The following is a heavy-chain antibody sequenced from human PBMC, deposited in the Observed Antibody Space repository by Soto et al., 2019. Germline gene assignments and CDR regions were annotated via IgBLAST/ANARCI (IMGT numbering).Heavy chain of an antibody. D-gene: IGHD1-1*01. CDR2: IDWDDDK. CDR3: AWTRFSGYNKEFDY. V-gene: IGHV2-70*01. CDR1: GFSLSSSEMC. Sequence: ESGPTLVNPTQTLTLTCTFSGFSLSSSEMCVSWIRQPPGKALEWLALIDWDDDKFYSTSLNTRLTISKDTSKNQVVLTVTNMDPVDTATYYCAWTRFSGYNKEFDYWGQGTLVTVSS. J-gene: IGHJ4*02.